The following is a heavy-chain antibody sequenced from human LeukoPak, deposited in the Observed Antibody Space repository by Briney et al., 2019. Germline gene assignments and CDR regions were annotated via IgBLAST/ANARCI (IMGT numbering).Heavy chain of an antibody. Sequence: VASVKVSCKASGGTFSSYAISWVRQAPGQGLEWMGGIIPIFGTANNAQKFQGRVTITADESTSTAYMELSSLRSEDTAVYYCARDRSSSLYYYYYMDVWGKGTTVTVSS. D-gene: IGHD6-6*01. CDR3: ARDRSSSLYYYYYMDV. CDR2: IIPIFGTA. J-gene: IGHJ6*03. CDR1: GGTFSSYA. V-gene: IGHV1-69*01.